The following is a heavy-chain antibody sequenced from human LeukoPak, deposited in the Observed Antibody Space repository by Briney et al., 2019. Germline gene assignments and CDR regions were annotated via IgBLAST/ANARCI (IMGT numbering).Heavy chain of an antibody. CDR1: GASIGTGGFY. CDR3: ARDHSYYFGSQTSTLDV. V-gene: IGHV4-31*03. D-gene: IGHD3-10*01. Sequence: SETLSLTCTISGASIGTGGFYWTWIRQPPGEGLEWIGYIYYTGSVDYNASLKSRLTISLDTSKNQFSLKLNSVTAADTAVYYCARDHSYYFGSQTSTLDVWGQGTAVTVSS. CDR2: IYYTGSV. J-gene: IGHJ6*02.